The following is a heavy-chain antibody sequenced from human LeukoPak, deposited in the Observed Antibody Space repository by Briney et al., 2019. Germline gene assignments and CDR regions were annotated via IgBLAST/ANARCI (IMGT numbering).Heavy chain of an antibody. V-gene: IGHV3-53*01. CDR3: AKGYNYAYEY. J-gene: IGHJ4*02. D-gene: IGHD5-18*01. Sequence: GGSLRLSCAASGFSVSSSYMSWVRQAPGKGLEWVSLIYSGGSTYYAASVKGRFTISRDNSKNTLYLQMNSLRPEDTAVYYCAKGYNYAYEYWGQGTLVTVSS. CDR1: GFSVSSSY. CDR2: IYSGGST.